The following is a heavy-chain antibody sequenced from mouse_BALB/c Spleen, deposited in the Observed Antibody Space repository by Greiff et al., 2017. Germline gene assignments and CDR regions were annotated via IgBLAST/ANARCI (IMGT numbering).Heavy chain of an antibody. Sequence: EVQRVESGGGLVKPGGSLKLSCAASGFTFSSYAMSWVRQTPEKRLEWVASISSGGSTYYPDSVKGRFTISRDNARNILYLQMSSLRSEDTAMYYCARGRTEQGYAMDYWGQGTSVTVSS. CDR3: ARGRTEQGYAMDY. V-gene: IGHV5-6-5*01. D-gene: IGHD1-1*01. CDR2: ISSGGST. J-gene: IGHJ4*01. CDR1: GFTFSSYA.